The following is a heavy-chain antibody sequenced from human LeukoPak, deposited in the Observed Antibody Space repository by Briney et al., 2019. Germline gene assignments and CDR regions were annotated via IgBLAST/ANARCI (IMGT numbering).Heavy chain of an antibody. D-gene: IGHD3-10*01. CDR1: GEFFSGFY. CDR2: INHSGTT. Sequence: SETLSLTCDVHGEFFSGFYWSWIRQSPGKGLEWIGDINHSGTTKYNPSLKSRVTLLIDTSKNHFSLKVNSVTAADTAVYYCARLPLGAFGEVLNFDLWGQETVVTVSS. V-gene: IGHV4-34*01. CDR3: ARLPLGAFGEVLNFDL. J-gene: IGHJ4*02.